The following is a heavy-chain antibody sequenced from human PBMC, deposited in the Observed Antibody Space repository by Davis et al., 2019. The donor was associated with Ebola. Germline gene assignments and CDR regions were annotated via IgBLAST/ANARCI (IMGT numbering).Heavy chain of an antibody. Sequence: PGGSLRLSCAASGFTFCNYWVKWVRQTPGKGLEWVASIKQDGSDKYYVDSVKGRFTISRDNAKNSLFLQMNSLRADDTAVYYCRTWSTWGQGTLVTVSS. D-gene: IGHD3/OR15-3a*01. CDR1: GFTFCNYW. J-gene: IGHJ5*02. V-gene: IGHV3-7*03. CDR3: RTWST. CDR2: IKQDGSDK.